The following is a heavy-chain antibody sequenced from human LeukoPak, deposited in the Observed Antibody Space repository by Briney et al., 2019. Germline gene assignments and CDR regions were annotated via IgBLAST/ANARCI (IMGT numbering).Heavy chain of an antibody. CDR3: ARVGSYGVVAATPPHFDY. Sequence: GGSLRLSCAASGFTFSSYWMHWVRQAPGKGLVWVSRINSDGSSTSYADSVKGRFTISRDNAKNTLYLQMNSLRAEDTAVYYCARVGSYGVVAATPPHFDYWGQGTLVTVSS. J-gene: IGHJ4*02. V-gene: IGHV3-74*01. CDR1: GFTFSSYW. D-gene: IGHD2-15*01. CDR2: INSDGSST.